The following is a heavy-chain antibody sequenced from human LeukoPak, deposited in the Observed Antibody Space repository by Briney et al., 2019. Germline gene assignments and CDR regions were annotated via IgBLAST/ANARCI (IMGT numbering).Heavy chain of an antibody. CDR2: ISAYNGNT. Sequence: ASVKVSCKASGYTFTSYGISWVRQAPGQGLEWMGWISAYNGNTNYAQKLQGRVTMTTDTSTSTAYMELRSLRSDDTAVYYCAREKITFGGVIDSFDYWGQGTLVTVSS. CDR3: AREKITFGGVIDSFDY. CDR1: GYTFTSYG. J-gene: IGHJ4*02. V-gene: IGHV1-18*01. D-gene: IGHD3-16*02.